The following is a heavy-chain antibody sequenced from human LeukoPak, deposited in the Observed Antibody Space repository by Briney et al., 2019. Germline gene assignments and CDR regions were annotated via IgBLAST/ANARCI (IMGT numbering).Heavy chain of an antibody. CDR3: ARGRDSYGGNSGGAFDY. CDR2: INHSGST. D-gene: IGHD4-23*01. J-gene: IGHJ4*02. Sequence: PSETLSLTCTVSRGSISSYYWSWIRQPPGKGLEWIGEINHSGSTNYNPSLKSRVTISVDTSKNQFSLRLSSVTAADTAIYYCARGRDSYGGNSGGAFDYWGQGTLVTVSS. V-gene: IGHV4-34*01. CDR1: RGSISSYY.